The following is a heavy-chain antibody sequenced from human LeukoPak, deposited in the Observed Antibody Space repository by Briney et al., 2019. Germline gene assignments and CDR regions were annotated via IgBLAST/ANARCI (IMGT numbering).Heavy chain of an antibody. CDR3: ARLVVRGVISSGYYGMDV. V-gene: IGHV5-51*01. D-gene: IGHD3-10*01. Sequence: GESLKISCKGSGYSFTSYWIGWVRQMPGKGLEWMGIIYPGDSDTRYSPSFQGQVTISADKSISTAYLQWSSLKASDTAMYYCARLVVRGVISSGYYGMDVWGQGTTVTVSS. J-gene: IGHJ6*02. CDR1: GYSFTSYW. CDR2: IYPGDSDT.